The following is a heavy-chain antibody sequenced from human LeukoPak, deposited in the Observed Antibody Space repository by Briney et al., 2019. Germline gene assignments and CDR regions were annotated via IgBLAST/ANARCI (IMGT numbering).Heavy chain of an antibody. V-gene: IGHV3-33*01. J-gene: IGHJ4*02. D-gene: IGHD3-10*01. CDR2: IWYDGSNK. Sequence: GGSLRLSCAASGFTFSSYGMHWVRQAPGKGLEWVAVIWYDGSNKYYADSVKGRFTISRDNSKNTLYLQMNSLRAEDTAVYYCARDGADYYGSGSYSDPFDYWGQGTLVTVSS. CDR3: ARDGADYYGSGSYSDPFDY. CDR1: GFTFSSYG.